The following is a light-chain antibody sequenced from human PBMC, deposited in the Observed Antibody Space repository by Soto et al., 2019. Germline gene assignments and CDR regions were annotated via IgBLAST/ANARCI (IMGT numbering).Light chain of an antibody. J-gene: IGKJ2*01. CDR3: QQYGTSSYT. CDR2: GAS. V-gene: IGKV3-20*01. Sequence: EIVLTQSPGTLSLSPGERATLSCRASQSVGSTYLAWYQQKPGQAPRLLSYGASSRATGIPDRFSGSGSGTDFTLTISRLEPEDFAVYYCQQYGTSSYTFGQGTKLEIK. CDR1: QSVGSTY.